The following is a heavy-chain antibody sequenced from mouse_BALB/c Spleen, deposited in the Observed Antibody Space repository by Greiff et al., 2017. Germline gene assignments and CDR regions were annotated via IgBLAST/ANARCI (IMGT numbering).Heavy chain of an antibody. CDR2: ISTYYGDA. V-gene: IGHV1S137*01. CDR3: ARGYGYDGAWFAY. D-gene: IGHD2-2*01. Sequence: VKLMESGAELVRPGVSVKISCKGSGYTFTDYALHWVKQSHAKSLEWIGVISTYYGDASYNQKFKGKATMTVDKSSSTAYMELARLTSEDSAIYYCARGYGYDGAWFAYWGQGTLVTVSA. CDR1: GYTFTDYA. J-gene: IGHJ3*01.